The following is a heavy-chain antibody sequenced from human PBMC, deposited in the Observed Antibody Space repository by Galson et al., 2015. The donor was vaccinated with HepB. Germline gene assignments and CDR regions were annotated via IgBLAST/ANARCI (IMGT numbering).Heavy chain of an antibody. D-gene: IGHD2-2*01. CDR3: ARDPSYCSSTSCYVN. CDR2: ISSENTYI. Sequence: SLRLSCAASGFTFSSHNMNWVRQAPGKGLEWASSISSENTYIYYADSVKGRFTISRDNAKNSLYLQMNSLRVEDTAVYYCARDPSYCSSTSCYVNWGQGTLVTVSS. CDR1: GFTFSSHN. V-gene: IGHV3-21*01. J-gene: IGHJ4*02.